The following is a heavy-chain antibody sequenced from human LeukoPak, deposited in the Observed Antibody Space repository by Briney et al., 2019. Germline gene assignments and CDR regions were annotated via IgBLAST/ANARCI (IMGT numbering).Heavy chain of an antibody. CDR2: TRNKANSYTT. J-gene: IGHJ3*02. Sequence: PGGSLRLSCAASGFTFSDHYMDWVRQAPGKGLEWVGRTRNKANSYTTEYAASVKGRFTTSRDDSKNSLYLQMNSLKTEDTAVYYCARWELSHDAFDIWGQGTMVTVSS. CDR3: ARWELSHDAFDI. D-gene: IGHD1-26*01. V-gene: IGHV3-72*01. CDR1: GFTFSDHY.